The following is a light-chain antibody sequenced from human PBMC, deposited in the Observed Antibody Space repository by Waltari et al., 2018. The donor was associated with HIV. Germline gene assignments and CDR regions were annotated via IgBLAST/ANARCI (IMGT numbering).Light chain of an antibody. V-gene: IGLV3-19*01. CDR3: NSRDSSGNHVL. CDR2: GRN. CDR1: SLRRYS. Sequence: SFGLAQDPAVSVALGQTVRITCQGDSLRRYSASWYQQKPDQAPVLVIHGRNNRPSGIPDRFSGSSSGYTASLTITGAQAEDEADYFCNSRDSSGNHVLFGGGTKLTVL. J-gene: IGLJ2*01.